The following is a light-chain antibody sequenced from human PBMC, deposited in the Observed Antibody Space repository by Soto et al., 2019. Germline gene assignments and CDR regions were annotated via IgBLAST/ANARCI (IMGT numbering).Light chain of an antibody. Sequence: EIVLTQSPGILSLSPGERATLSCRASQSVSSSYLAWYQQKPGQAPRLLIYGASSRATGIPDRFSCSGSGTDFALTISRLEPEDVAVYYCQQYGSSPLTFGGGTKVEIK. CDR3: QQYGSSPLT. J-gene: IGKJ4*01. CDR2: GAS. V-gene: IGKV3-20*01. CDR1: QSVSSSY.